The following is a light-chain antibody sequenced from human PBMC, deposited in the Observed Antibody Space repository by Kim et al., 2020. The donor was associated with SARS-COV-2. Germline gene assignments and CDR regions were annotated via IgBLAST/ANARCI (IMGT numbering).Light chain of an antibody. CDR2: AVS. V-gene: IGKV1-39*01. Sequence: ASVGERVTSTCRASQSITNFLNWYQQKPGEAPKFLIYAVSTLQSGVPARFSGSGSGTDFTLTIRNLQPEDVATYYCQQSYSLPVTFGGGTKVQIK. J-gene: IGKJ4*01. CDR3: QQSYSLPVT. CDR1: QSITNF.